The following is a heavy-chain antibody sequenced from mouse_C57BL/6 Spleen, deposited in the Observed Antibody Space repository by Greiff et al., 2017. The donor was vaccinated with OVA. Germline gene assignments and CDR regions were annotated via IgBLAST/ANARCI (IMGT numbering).Heavy chain of an antibody. Sequence: EVKLQESGPGLVKPSQSLSLTCSVTGYSITSGYYWNWIRQFPGNKLEWMGYISYDGSNNYNPSLKNRISITLDTSKNQFFLKLNSVTTEDTATYYCASNFDYWGQGTTLTVSS. CDR3: ASNFDY. CDR2: ISYDGSN. V-gene: IGHV3-6*01. J-gene: IGHJ2*01. CDR1: GYSITSGYY.